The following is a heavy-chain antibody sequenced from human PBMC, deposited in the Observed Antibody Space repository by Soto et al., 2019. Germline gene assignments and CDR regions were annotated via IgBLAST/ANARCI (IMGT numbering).Heavy chain of an antibody. V-gene: IGHV4-39*01. CDR3: ARRLDYYGSGSLGDAFDI. CDR1: GGSISSSIYY. CDR2: IYYSGST. Sequence: PSETLSLTCTVSGGSISSSIYYWGWIRQPPGKGLEWIGSIYYSGSTYYNPSLKSRVTISVDTSKNQFSLKLSSVTAADTAVYYCARRLDYYGSGSLGDAFDIWGQGTMVT. J-gene: IGHJ3*02. D-gene: IGHD3-10*01.